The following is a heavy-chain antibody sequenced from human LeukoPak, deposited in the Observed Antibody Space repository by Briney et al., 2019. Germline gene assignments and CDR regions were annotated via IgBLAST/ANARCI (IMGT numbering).Heavy chain of an antibody. CDR2: ISWNSDSI. D-gene: IGHD2-15*01. J-gene: IGHJ3*02. CDR1: GFTFDEYA. Sequence: GGSLRLSCAASGFTFDEYAMHWVRQAPGKGLAWVSGISWNSDSIGYVDSVKGRFTISRDNAKNSLYLQMNSLRADDTAVYYCARETYCSGGSCYKGNAFDIWGQGTMVTVSS. V-gene: IGHV3-9*01. CDR3: ARETYCSGGSCYKGNAFDI.